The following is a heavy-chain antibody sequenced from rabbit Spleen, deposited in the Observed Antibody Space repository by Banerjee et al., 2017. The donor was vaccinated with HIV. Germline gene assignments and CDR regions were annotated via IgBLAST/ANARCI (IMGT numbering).Heavy chain of an antibody. Sequence: QSLEESGGDLVKPGASLTLTCTASGFSFSSTYYMCWVRQAPGKGLEWIACIDAGSSGSTYYASWAKGRFTISKTSSTTMTLQMTSLTAADTATYFCARDLTGVIGWNFGWWGPGTLVTVS. CDR2: IDAGSSGST. D-gene: IGHD1-1*01. V-gene: IGHV1S40*01. J-gene: IGHJ4*01. CDR3: ARDLTGVIGWNFGW. CDR1: GFSFSSTYY.